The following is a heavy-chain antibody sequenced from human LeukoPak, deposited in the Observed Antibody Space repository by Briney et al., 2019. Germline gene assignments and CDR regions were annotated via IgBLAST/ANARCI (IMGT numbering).Heavy chain of an antibody. Sequence: GGSLRLSCAASGFTFSDYYMSWIRQAPGKGLEWASYISSSGSTIYYADSVKGRFTISRDNAKNSLYLQMNSLRAEDTAVYYCARAGIRSSGWYEDFDYWGQGTLVTVSS. J-gene: IGHJ4*02. D-gene: IGHD6-19*01. V-gene: IGHV3-11*01. CDR1: GFTFSDYY. CDR2: ISSSGSTI. CDR3: ARAGIRSSGWYEDFDY.